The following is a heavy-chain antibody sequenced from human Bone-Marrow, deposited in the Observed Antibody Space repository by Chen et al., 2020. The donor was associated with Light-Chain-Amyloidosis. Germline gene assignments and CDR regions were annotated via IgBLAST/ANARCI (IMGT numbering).Heavy chain of an antibody. CDR3: ARDSIEGPTDFDH. CDR2: IWKEGNN. J-gene: IGHJ4*02. Sequence: QVQLVESGGGVVQPGESLRLSCVASGFTFSKYAMHWVRQAPGKGLEWLAVIWKEGNNDHVDSVKGRFAFSRDNSKNTLNLQMNSLRAEDTAVYYCARDSIEGPTDFDHWGQGTLVTVSS. CDR1: GFTFSKYA. D-gene: IGHD6-6*01. V-gene: IGHV3-33*01.